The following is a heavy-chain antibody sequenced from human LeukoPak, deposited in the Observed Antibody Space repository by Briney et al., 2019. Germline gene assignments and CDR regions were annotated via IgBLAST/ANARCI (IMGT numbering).Heavy chain of an antibody. CDR3: ARDGYYYGSGSSFDY. V-gene: IGHV3-33*01. Sequence: GGSLRLSCAASGFTFSSYGMHWVRQAPGKGLEWVAVIWYDGSNKYYADSVKGRFTISRDNSKNTLYLQMNSLRAEDTAVYYCARDGYYYGSGSSFDYWGQGTLVTVSS. D-gene: IGHD3-10*01. CDR2: IWYDGSNK. CDR1: GFTFSSYG. J-gene: IGHJ4*02.